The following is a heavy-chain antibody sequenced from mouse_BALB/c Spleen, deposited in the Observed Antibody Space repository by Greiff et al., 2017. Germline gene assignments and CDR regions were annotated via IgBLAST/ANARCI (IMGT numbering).Heavy chain of an antibody. V-gene: IGHV1-14*01. CDR3: ARGRVGVRREYAMDY. CDR1: GYTFTSYV. CDR2: INPYNDGT. J-gene: IGHJ4*01. Sequence: EVQLQQSGPELVKPGASVKMSCKASGYTFTSYVMHWVKQKPGQGLEWIGYINPYNDGTKYNEKFKGKATLTSDKSSSTAYMELSSLTSEDSAVYYCARGRVGVRREYAMDYWGQGTSVTVSS. D-gene: IGHD2-14*01.